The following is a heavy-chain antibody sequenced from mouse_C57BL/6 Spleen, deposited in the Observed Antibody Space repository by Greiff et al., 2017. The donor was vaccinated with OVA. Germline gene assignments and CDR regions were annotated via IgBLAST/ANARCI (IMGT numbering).Heavy chain of an antibody. CDR2: IDPSDSET. Sequence: VQLQQPGAEMVRPGSSVKLSCKASGYTFTSYWMHWVKQRPIQGLEWIGNIDPSDSETHYNQKFKDKATLTVDKSSSTAYMQLSSLTSEDSAVYYCARDGYDERYAMDYWGQGTSVTVSS. J-gene: IGHJ4*01. CDR3: ARDGYDERYAMDY. CDR1: GYTFTSYW. V-gene: IGHV1-52*01. D-gene: IGHD2-2*01.